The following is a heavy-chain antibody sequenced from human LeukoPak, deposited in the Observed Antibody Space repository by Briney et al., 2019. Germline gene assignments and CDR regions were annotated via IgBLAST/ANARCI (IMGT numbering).Heavy chain of an antibody. CDR1: GGTFSSYA. D-gene: IGHD4-17*01. CDR3: ASSTLPTVTSWFDP. V-gene: IGHV1-69*04. Sequence: ASVKVSCKASGGTFSSYAISWVRQAPGQGLEWMGRIIPILGIANYAQKFQGRVTITADKSTSTAYMELSSLRSEDTAVYYCASSTLPTVTSWFDPWGQGTLVTVSS. CDR2: IIPILGIA. J-gene: IGHJ5*02.